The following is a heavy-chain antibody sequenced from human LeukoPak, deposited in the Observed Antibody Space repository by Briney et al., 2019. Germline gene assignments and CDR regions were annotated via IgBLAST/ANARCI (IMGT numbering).Heavy chain of an antibody. J-gene: IGHJ3*02. Sequence: ASVKVSCKASGYTFTGYYMHWVRQAPGQGLEWMGGIIPIFGTANYAQKFQGRVTITADESTSTAYMELSSLRSEDTAVYYCAREGGGEAFDIWGQGTMVTVSS. CDR1: GYTFTGYY. CDR3: AREGGGEAFDI. V-gene: IGHV1-69*13. CDR2: IIPIFGTA. D-gene: IGHD3-16*01.